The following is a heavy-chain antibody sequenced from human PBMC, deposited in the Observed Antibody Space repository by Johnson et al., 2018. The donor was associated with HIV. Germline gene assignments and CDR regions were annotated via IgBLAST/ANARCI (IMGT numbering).Heavy chain of an antibody. V-gene: IGHV3-20*04. CDR2: INWNGGST. J-gene: IGHJ3*01. D-gene: IGHD3-22*01. Sequence: VQLVESGGGLIQPGGSLRLSCAASGFTFDDYGMSWVRQAPGKGLEWVSGINWNGGSTGYADSVKGRFTISRDNARNSLYLQMNSLRAEDTAVYYCAREWADVSSYYAFDVWGQGTMVTVSS. CDR3: AREWADVSSYYAFDV. CDR1: GFTFDDYG.